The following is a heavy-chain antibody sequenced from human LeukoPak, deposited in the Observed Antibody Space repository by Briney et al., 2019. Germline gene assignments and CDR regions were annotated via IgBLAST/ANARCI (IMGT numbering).Heavy chain of an antibody. CDR3: VRGLSLFDFWKGFEI. D-gene: IGHD3-3*01. J-gene: IGHJ4*02. V-gene: IGHV4-4*07. CDR2: IYTSGST. Sequence: SETLSLTCTVSGGSISSYYWSWIRQPAGKGLEWIGRIYTSGSTNYNPSLKSRVTMSVDTSKNQFSLKLSSVTAADTAVYFCVRGLSLFDFWKGFEIWGQGTLVTVSS. CDR1: GGSISSYY.